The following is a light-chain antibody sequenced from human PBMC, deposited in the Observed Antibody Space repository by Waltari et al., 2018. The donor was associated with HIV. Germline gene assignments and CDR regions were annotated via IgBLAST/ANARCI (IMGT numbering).Light chain of an antibody. J-gene: IGLJ3*02. CDR3: VLYMGSGIWV. CDR1: SGSVSTSYY. Sequence: QTVVTQEPSFSVSPGGTVTLPCGLSSGSVSTSYYPSWYQQTPGQAPRTLSYSTNTRSSGVPDRFSGSILGNKAALTITGAQADDESDYYCVLYMGSGIWVFGGGTKLTVL. V-gene: IGLV8-61*01. CDR2: STN.